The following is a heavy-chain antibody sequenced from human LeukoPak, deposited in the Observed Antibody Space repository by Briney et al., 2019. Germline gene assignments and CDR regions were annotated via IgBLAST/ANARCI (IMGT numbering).Heavy chain of an antibody. Sequence: GGSLRLSCAASGFTFSSHSMNWVRQAPGKGLEWVSSISSSSSYIYYADSVKGRFTISRDNAKNSLYLQMNSLRAEDTAVYYCARGMITFGGVIAQIDYWGQGTLVTVSS. CDR3: ARGMITFGGVIAQIDY. J-gene: IGHJ4*02. D-gene: IGHD3-16*02. CDR1: GFTFSSHS. V-gene: IGHV3-21*01. CDR2: ISSSSSYI.